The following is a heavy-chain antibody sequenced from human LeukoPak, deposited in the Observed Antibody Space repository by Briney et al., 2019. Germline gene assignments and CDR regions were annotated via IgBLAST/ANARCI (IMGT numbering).Heavy chain of an antibody. J-gene: IGHJ4*02. CDR3: ARDPSSMNYFDY. D-gene: IGHD2/OR15-2a*01. Sequence: PGGSLRLSCAASGFTFSSYAMHWVRQAPGKGLEWVAVISYDGSNKYYADSVKGRFTISRDNSKNTLYLQMNSLRAEDTAVYYCARDPSSMNYFDYWGQGTLVTVSS. CDR2: ISYDGSNK. V-gene: IGHV3-30-3*01. CDR1: GFTFSSYA.